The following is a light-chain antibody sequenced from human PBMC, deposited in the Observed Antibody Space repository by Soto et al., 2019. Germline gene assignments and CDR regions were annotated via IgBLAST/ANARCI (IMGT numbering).Light chain of an antibody. CDR2: GAS. CDR1: QSVSNN. V-gene: IGKV3-15*01. J-gene: IGKJ2*01. CDR3: QQYDSWPQT. Sequence: EIVMTQSPATLSVSPGERATLSCRASQSVSNNLAWYQQRLGQAPRLLIHGASTRATGIPARFGGSGSGTEFTLTISNLQSEDFAVYWCQQYDSWPQTYGQGTRLEIK.